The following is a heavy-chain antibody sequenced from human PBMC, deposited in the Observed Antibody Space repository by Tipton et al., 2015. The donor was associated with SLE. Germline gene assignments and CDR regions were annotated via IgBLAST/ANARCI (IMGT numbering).Heavy chain of an antibody. Sequence: TLSLTCTVSGGSISNYYWSWIRQPPGKRVEWVGYIYYSGNTNYNPSLKNRVTISLDTSKNQFSLKLNSVTAADTAVYYCAGWSGSNWYDYWGQGTLVAVSS. CDR3: AGWSGSNWYDY. V-gene: IGHV4-59*01. CDR2: IYYSGNT. J-gene: IGHJ4*02. CDR1: GGSISNYY. D-gene: IGHD6-13*01.